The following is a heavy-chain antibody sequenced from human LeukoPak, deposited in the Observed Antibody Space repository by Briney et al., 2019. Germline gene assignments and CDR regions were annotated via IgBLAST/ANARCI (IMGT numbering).Heavy chain of an antibody. V-gene: IGHV3-74*01. Sequence: GGSLRLSCAASGFTFGNSWVHWVRQAPGKGLVWVSLINADGSTTSYADSVKGRFTIPRDNARNTLSLEMNSLTIEDTAVYYCIVVVEPPDSDGFDVWGQGTMITVSS. CDR2: INADGSTT. CDR1: GFTFGNSW. CDR3: IVVVEPPDSDGFDV. J-gene: IGHJ3*01. D-gene: IGHD1-14*01.